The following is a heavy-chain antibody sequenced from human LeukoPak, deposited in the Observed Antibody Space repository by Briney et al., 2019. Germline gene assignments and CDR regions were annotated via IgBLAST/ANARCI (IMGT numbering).Heavy chain of an antibody. CDR2: IYYSGST. CDR1: SGSISNSNYY. V-gene: IGHV4-61*01. Sequence: SETLSLTCTVSSGSISNSNYYWSWIRQPPGKGLEWIGYIYYSGSTNYNPSLKSRVTISVDTSKNQFSLKLSSVTAADTAVYYCARGTDKRGYSSSLDESFLVYYYYIDVWGKGTTVTISS. J-gene: IGHJ6*03. CDR3: ARGTDKRGYSSSLDESFLVYYYYIDV. D-gene: IGHD6-13*01.